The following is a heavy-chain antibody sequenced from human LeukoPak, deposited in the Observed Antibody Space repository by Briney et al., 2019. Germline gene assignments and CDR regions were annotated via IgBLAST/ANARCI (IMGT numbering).Heavy chain of an antibody. CDR1: GFTFSSHR. V-gene: IGHV3-74*01. D-gene: IGHD3-22*01. Sequence: GGSLRLSCGASGFTFSSHRMDWVRQAPGEAPAWVARISSDGTSAVYAASVRGRFTVSRDNAKSTMFLPMDSLRAEATAVYYCVRLTFYEGRGHYPDHWGQGTLVTVSS. J-gene: IGHJ4*02. CDR3: VRLTFYEGRGHYPDH. CDR2: ISSDGTSA.